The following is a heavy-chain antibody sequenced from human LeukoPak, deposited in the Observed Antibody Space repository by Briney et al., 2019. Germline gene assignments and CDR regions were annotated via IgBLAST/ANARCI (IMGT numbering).Heavy chain of an antibody. Sequence: PGGSLRLSCAASGFTFSSYSMNWVRQAPGKGLEWVSYITNSGNSKSYADSVKGRFTISRDNTKNTLHLQMNSLRAEDTAMYYCAKLRQQANCWCNFDYWGQGTLVTVSS. CDR2: ITNSGNSK. V-gene: IGHV3-48*01. CDR1: GFTFSSYS. D-gene: IGHD2-8*01. CDR3: AKLRQQANCWCNFDY. J-gene: IGHJ4*02.